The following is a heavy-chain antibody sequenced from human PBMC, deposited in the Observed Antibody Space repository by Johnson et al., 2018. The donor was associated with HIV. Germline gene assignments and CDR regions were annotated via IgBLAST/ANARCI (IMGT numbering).Heavy chain of an antibody. D-gene: IGHD1-14*01. CDR1: GFPLGSYD. J-gene: IGHJ3*02. V-gene: IGHV3-20*04. Sequence: VQLVESGGALVQPGGSLRLSCAASGFPLGSYDMHWVRQTPRKGLEWVSGINWNGGSTGYADSVKGRFTISRDNAKNSLYLQMNSLRVEDTAVYYCARGPKNPGLDAFDICGQGTMVTVSS. CDR3: ARGPKNPGLDAFDI. CDR2: INWNGGST.